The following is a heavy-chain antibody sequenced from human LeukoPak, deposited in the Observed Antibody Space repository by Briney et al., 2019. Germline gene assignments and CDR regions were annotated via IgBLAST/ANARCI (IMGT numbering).Heavy chain of an antibody. D-gene: IGHD2-2*01. CDR2: IKQDGSEK. Sequence: GGSLRLSCVGSGYIFSTYWMNWVRQAPGKGLEWVANIKQDGSEKYHVDSVKGRFTISRDNAKNSLYLQMDSLRVEDTAVYYCARGRECSGTGCYLPGIYWGQGTLVTVSS. V-gene: IGHV3-7*01. CDR3: ARGRECSGTGCYLPGIY. CDR1: GYIFSTYW. J-gene: IGHJ4*02.